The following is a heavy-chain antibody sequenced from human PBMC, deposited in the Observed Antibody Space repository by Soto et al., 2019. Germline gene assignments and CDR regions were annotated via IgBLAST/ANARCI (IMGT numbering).Heavy chain of an antibody. CDR2: INPNSGGT. Sequence: GASVKVSCKASGYTFTGYYMHWVRQAPGQGLEWMGWINPNSGGTNYAQKFQGWVTMTRDTSISTAYMELSRLRSDDTAVYYCARTIIAARPLGWFDPWGQGTLVTV. CDR1: GYTFTGYY. V-gene: IGHV1-2*04. CDR3: ARTIIAARPLGWFDP. J-gene: IGHJ5*02. D-gene: IGHD6-6*01.